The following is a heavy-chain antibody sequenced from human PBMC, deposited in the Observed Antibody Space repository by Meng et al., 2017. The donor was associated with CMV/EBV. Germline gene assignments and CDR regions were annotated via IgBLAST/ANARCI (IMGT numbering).Heavy chain of an antibody. D-gene: IGHD4-17*01. J-gene: IGHJ4*02. CDR3: ARDGPYGDPLHY. Sequence: GGSLRLSCAASGFTFSSYEMNWVRQAPGKGLEWVSYISSSGSTIYYADSVKGRFTISRDNAKNSLYLQMNSLRAEDTAVYYCARDGPYGDPLHYWGQGTLVTVSS. V-gene: IGHV3-48*03. CDR1: GFTFSSYE. CDR2: ISSSGSTI.